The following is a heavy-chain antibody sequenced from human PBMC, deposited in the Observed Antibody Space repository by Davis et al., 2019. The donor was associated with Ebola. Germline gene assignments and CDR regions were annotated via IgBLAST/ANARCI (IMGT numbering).Heavy chain of an antibody. V-gene: IGHV1-24*01. Sequence: AASVKVSCKASGYTFTSYYMHWVRQAPGKGLEWMGGFDPEDGETIYAQKFQGRVTMTEDTSTDTAYMELSSLRSEDTAVYYCATEGYDSSALNYWGQGTLVTVSS. J-gene: IGHJ4*02. CDR2: FDPEDGET. CDR3: ATEGYDSSALNY. D-gene: IGHD3-22*01. CDR1: GYTFTSYY.